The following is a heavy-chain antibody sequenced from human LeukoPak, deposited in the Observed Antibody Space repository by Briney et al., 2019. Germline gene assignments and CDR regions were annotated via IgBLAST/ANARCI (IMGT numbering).Heavy chain of an antibody. CDR2: INPNSGGT. CDR1: GYTFTGYY. CDR3: ARETTVTTSVFDP. V-gene: IGHV1-2*02. D-gene: IGHD4-11*01. J-gene: IGHJ5*02. Sequence: GASVKVSCKASGYTFTGYYMHWVRQAPGQGLEWMGWINPNSGGTNYAQKFQGRVTMTRDTSISTAYMELSRLRSDDTAVYYCARETTVTTSVFDPWGQGTLVTVSS.